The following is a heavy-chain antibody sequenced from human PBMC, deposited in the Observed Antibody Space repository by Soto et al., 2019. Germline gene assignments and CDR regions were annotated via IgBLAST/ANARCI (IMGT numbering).Heavy chain of an antibody. V-gene: IGHV1-2*04. Sequence: QVQLVQSGAEVKPPGASVKVSCKTSGYTFIDYYMHWVRQAPGQGLEWMGWINPNSGGTNYAQKFQGWVTLTRDTSISTAYMELRRLRSDDTAVYFCARDLLPSCSGGSCYPEGAFHIWGQGTMVTVSS. CDR2: INPNSGGT. CDR3: ARDLLPSCSGGSCYPEGAFHI. D-gene: IGHD2-15*01. CDR1: GYTFIDYY. J-gene: IGHJ3*02.